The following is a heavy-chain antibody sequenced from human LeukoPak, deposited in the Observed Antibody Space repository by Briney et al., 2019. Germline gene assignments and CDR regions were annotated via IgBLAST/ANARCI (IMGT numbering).Heavy chain of an antibody. D-gene: IGHD6-13*01. J-gene: IGHJ4*02. CDR3: ARHHPAAGTYYFDY. CDR1: GGSISSSSYY. Sequence: SETLSLTCTVSGGSISSSSYYWGWIRQPPGKGLEWIGSIYYSGSTYYNPSLKSRVTISVDTSKNQFSLRLSSVTAADTAVYYCARHHPAAGTYYFDYWGQGTLVTVSS. CDR2: IYYSGST. V-gene: IGHV4-39*01.